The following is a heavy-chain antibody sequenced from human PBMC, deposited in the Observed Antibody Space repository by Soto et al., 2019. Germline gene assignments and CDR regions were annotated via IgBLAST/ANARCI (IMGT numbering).Heavy chain of an antibody. J-gene: IGHJ6*02. Sequence: VASVKVSCKVSGYALTELSMHWVGQAPVRGLEWMVGFDPEYGETIYAQKFQGRVTMTEDTSKDKAYMELISLRSEDTDVYYCATAPAPQGRVVSIGLYYHHGTDVWG. CDR3: ATAPAPQGRVVSIGLYYHHGTDV. CDR1: GYALTELS. D-gene: IGHD3-3*01. V-gene: IGHV1-24*01. CDR2: FDPEYGET.